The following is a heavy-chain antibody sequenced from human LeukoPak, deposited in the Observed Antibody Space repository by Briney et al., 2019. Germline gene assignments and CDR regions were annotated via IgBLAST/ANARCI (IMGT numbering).Heavy chain of an antibody. CDR2: INHSGST. D-gene: IGHD2-2*01. CDR1: GGSFSGYY. Sequence: PSETLPLTCAVYGGSFSGYYWSWIRQPPGKGLEWIGEINHSGSTNYNPSLKSRVTISVDTSKNQFSLKLSSVTAADTAVYYCARGRLPAAFDPWGQGTLVTVSS. J-gene: IGHJ5*02. CDR3: ARGRLPAAFDP. V-gene: IGHV4-34*01.